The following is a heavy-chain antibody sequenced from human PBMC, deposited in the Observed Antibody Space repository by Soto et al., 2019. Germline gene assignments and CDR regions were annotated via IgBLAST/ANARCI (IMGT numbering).Heavy chain of an antibody. Sequence: PGGSLRLSCAASGFTFSSYDMHWVRQATGKGLEWVSAIGTAGDTYYPGSVKGRFTISRENAKNSLYLQMNSLRAGDTAVYYGARYCSGGSCYSADAFDSWGQGTMVTVSS. V-gene: IGHV3-13*01. CDR1: GFTFSSYD. CDR3: ARYCSGGSCYSADAFDS. D-gene: IGHD2-15*01. J-gene: IGHJ3*02. CDR2: IGTAGDT.